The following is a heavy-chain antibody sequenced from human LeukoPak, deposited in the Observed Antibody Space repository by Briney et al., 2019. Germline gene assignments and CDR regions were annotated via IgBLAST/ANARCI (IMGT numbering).Heavy chain of an antibody. CDR2: IFAGVGT. Sequence: DGSLRLSCAASGFTVSNNYMTWVRQAPGKGLEWVSIIFAGVGTYYADSVRGRFTISRDNSKNTLYLQMNSLEAEDAAVYYCARGDRGTGQHFDYWGPGTLGTVS. D-gene: IGHD1-1*01. J-gene: IGHJ4*02. CDR1: GFTVSNNY. CDR3: ARGDRGTGQHFDY. V-gene: IGHV3-53*01.